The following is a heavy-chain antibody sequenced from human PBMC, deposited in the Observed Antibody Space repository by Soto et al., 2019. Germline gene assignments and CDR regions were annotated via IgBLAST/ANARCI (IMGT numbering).Heavy chain of an antibody. J-gene: IGHJ3*02. CDR1: GFTFSSYS. CDR3: AREGPLIAARRTDAFDI. Sequence: PGGSLRLSCAASGFTFSSYSMNWVRQAPGKGLEWVSSISSSSSYIYYADSVKGRFTISRDNAKNSLYLQMNSLRAEDTAVYYWAREGPLIAARRTDAFDIWGQGTMVTVSS. V-gene: IGHV3-21*01. D-gene: IGHD6-6*01. CDR2: ISSSSSYI.